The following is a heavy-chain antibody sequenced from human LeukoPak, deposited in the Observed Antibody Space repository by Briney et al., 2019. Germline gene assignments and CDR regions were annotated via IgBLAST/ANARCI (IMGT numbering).Heavy chain of an antibody. CDR2: IYYSGST. V-gene: IGHV4-39*01. CDR3: ARLHSGTYSWPYDY. CDR1: GGSISSSSYY. J-gene: IGHJ4*02. D-gene: IGHD1-26*01. Sequence: SETLSLTCTVSGGSISSSSYYWGWIRQPPGKGPEWIGTIYYSGSTYYNPSLKSRVTISVDTSKNQFSLKLSSVTAADTAVYYCARLHSGTYSWPYDYWGQGTLITVSS.